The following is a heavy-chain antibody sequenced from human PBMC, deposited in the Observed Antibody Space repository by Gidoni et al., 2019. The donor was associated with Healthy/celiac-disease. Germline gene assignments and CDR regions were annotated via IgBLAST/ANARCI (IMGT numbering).Heavy chain of an antibody. J-gene: IGHJ2*01. CDR3: ARTCYKKTGYFDL. CDR2: IYYSGST. V-gene: IGHV4-39*01. D-gene: IGHD1-1*01. Sequence: QLQLQESGPGLVKPSETLSLTCTVSGGSISSSSYYWGWIRQPPGKGLEWIGSIYYSGSTYYNPSFKSRVTISVDTSKNQFSLKLSSVTAADTAVYYCARTCYKKTGYFDLWGRGTLVTVSS. CDR1: GGSISSSSYY.